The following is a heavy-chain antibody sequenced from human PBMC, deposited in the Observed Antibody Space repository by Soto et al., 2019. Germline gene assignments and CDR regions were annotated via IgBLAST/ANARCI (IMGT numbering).Heavy chain of an antibody. CDR1: GFTFSSYA. CDR2: ISSNGGST. V-gene: IGHV3-64D*08. D-gene: IGHD3-9*01. J-gene: IGHJ4*02. Sequence: PGGSLRLSCSASGFTFSSYAMHWVRQAPGKGLEYVSAISSNGGSTYYADSVKGRFTISRGNSKNTLYLQMSSLRAEDTAVYYCVKPNRIRYFDWSFDYWGQGTLVTVSS. CDR3: VKPNRIRYFDWSFDY.